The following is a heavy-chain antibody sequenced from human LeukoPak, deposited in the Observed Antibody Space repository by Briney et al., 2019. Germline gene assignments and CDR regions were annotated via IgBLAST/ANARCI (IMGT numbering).Heavy chain of an antibody. Sequence: GGSLRLSCAASGFAFREYWMHWVRQTPGTGLMWVARINDGGTYTAYADSVKGRFTISRDNAKNSLFLQMNTLRAEDTAVYYCARDPYSSTWSYGMDVWGQGTTVTVSS. J-gene: IGHJ6*02. CDR1: GFAFREYW. D-gene: IGHD6-6*01. V-gene: IGHV3-74*01. CDR3: ARDPYSSTWSYGMDV. CDR2: INDGGTYT.